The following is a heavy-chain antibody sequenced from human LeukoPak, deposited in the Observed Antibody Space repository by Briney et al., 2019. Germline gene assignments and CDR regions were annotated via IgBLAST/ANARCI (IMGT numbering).Heavy chain of an antibody. J-gene: IGHJ4*02. CDR2: INHSGST. V-gene: IGHV4-34*01. CDR3: ARGRVTMVRGLRRAPVDY. CDR1: GGSFSGYY. Sequence: SETLSLTCAVYGGSFSGYYWSWIRQPPGKGLEWIGEINHSGSTNYNPSLKSRVTISVDTSKNQFSLKLSSVTAADTAVYYCARGRVTMVRGLRRAPVDYWGQGTLVTVSS. D-gene: IGHD3-10*01.